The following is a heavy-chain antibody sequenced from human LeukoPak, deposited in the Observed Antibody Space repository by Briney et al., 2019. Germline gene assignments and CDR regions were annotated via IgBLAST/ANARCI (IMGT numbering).Heavy chain of an antibody. CDR2: ISGSGDTT. CDR1: GFNFSSYA. J-gene: IGHJ5*02. Sequence: GGSLRLSCAASGFNFSSYAMTSVRQAPGKGLECVSGISGSGDTTYYADSEKGRFTISRDNSKNTLYLQMNSLRAEDTAVYYCAKAPLGTVLLWFGESWGQGTLVTVSS. CDR3: AKAPLGTVLLWFGES. V-gene: IGHV3-23*01. D-gene: IGHD3-10*01.